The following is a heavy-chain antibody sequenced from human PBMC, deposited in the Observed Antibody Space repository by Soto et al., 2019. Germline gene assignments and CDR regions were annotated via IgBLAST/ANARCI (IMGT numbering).Heavy chain of an antibody. CDR2: IFYSGST. Sequence: SETMALTCTVSGGYISSSTGYWGWIRKPPGKGLEWIGSIFYSGSTYYNPSLRSRLTISVDTSKNRFSLKLSSVTAADTAVYYCESPRIAAAGTAFDYWGQGTLVTVSS. V-gene: IGHV4-39*01. J-gene: IGHJ4*02. D-gene: IGHD6-13*01. CDR3: ESPRIAAAGTAFDY. CDR1: GGYISSSTGY.